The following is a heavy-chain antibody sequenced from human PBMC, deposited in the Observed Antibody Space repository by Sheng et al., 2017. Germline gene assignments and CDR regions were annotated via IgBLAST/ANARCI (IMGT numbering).Heavy chain of an antibody. J-gene: IGHJ3*02. V-gene: IGHV3-73*02. CDR2: IRTKTNNYAA. Sequence: EVQLVESGGDLVQPGESLKLSCAASGFTFSGSTMAWVRQTSEKGLEWIGRIRTKTNNYAATYATSVKGRFTISRDDSESTAFLQMNSLKTEDTAVYYCTREGSGTYYVGFAFDIWGQGT. CDR1: GFTFSGST. D-gene: IGHD1-26*01. CDR3: TREGSGTYYVGFAFDI.